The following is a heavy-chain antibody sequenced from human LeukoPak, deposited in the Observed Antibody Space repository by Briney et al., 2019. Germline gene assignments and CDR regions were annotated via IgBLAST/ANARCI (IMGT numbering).Heavy chain of an antibody. CDR3: ARDSAKLGYFDY. CDR1: GYSISSGYY. CDR2: IYHSEST. J-gene: IGHJ4*02. Sequence: SETLSLTCTVSGYSISSGYYWGWIRQPPGKGLEWIGSIYHSESTYYNPSLKSRVTISVDTSKNQFSPKLSSVTAADTAVYYCARDSAKLGYFDYWGQGTLVTVSS. V-gene: IGHV4-38-2*02. D-gene: IGHD3-16*01.